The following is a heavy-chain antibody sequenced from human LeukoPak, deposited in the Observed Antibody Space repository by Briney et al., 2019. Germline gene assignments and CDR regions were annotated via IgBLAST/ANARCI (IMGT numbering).Heavy chain of an antibody. J-gene: IGHJ4*02. D-gene: IGHD6-13*01. CDR2: INPNSGGT. CDR3: ARYSSSWYTH. Sequence: ASVKVSCKASGYTFTGYYVHWVRQAPGQGLEWMGWINPNSGGTNYAQKFQGRVTMTRDTSISTVYMELSRLRSDDTAVYYCARYSSSWYTHWGQGTLVTVSS. V-gene: IGHV1-2*02. CDR1: GYTFTGYY.